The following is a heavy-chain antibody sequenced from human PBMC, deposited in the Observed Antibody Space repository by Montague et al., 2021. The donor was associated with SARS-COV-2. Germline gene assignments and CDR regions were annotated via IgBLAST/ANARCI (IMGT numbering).Heavy chain of an antibody. CDR1: DVSLSTSTW. D-gene: IGHD3/OR15-3a*01. CDR2: IYLSRFT. J-gene: IGHJ4*02. V-gene: IGHV4-4*02. Sequence: SETLSLTCVVSDVSLSTSTWWSWFRQSPGKGLVWVGEIYLSRFTXYNPSVKSRVSISLGDSRSQFSLRLTSVTAADTAVYFCARGGLGNRGFDYWGQGTLVTVSS. CDR3: ARGGLGNRGFDY.